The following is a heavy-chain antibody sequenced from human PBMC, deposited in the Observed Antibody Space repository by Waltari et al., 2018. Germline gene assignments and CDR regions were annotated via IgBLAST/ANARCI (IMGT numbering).Heavy chain of an antibody. Sequence: QVQLVQSGAEVKKPGASVKVSCKVSGYTLTKLSMHWVRQAPGKGLEWMGYFDPEDNETIDAQKFQGRVTMTEDTSTDTAYMERTSLRSEDTAVYYCAADPPKGDYYYYGLDFWGQGTTVTVSS. CDR2: FDPEDNET. J-gene: IGHJ6*02. CDR1: GYTLTKLS. V-gene: IGHV1-24*01. CDR3: AADPPKGDYYYYGLDF.